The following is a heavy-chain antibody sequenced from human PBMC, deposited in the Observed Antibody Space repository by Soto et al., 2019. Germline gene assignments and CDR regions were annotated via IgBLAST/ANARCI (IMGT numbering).Heavy chain of an antibody. V-gene: IGHV4-59*12. CDR3: ARFPDYGAYVAP. CDR1: GGSFKSYY. J-gene: IGHJ5*02. D-gene: IGHD4-17*01. Sequence: SETLSLTCSVSGGSFKSYYWSWIRQSPGKGLEWIGYVDYTGNTNFKYNPSLESRVTISVDTSKNQFSLNLRSVTAADTAIYYCARFPDYGAYVAPWGQGTLVTVSS. CDR2: VDYTGNT.